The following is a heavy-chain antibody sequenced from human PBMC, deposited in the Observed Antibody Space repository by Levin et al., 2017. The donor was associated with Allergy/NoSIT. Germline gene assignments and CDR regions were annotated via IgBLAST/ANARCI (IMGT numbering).Heavy chain of an antibody. Sequence: GGSLRLSCVASGFSFSSFAMTWVRQAPGKGLEWVSGIKGSGITTFYADSVKGRFTISRDNSKNTLYLQMNSLRDEDTAVYYCAKKVRDYYVSESYSSLDHWGQGALVSVSS. D-gene: IGHD3-10*01. CDR1: GFSFSSFA. CDR2: IKGSGITT. J-gene: IGHJ4*02. CDR3: AKKVRDYYVSESYSSLDH. V-gene: IGHV3-23*01.